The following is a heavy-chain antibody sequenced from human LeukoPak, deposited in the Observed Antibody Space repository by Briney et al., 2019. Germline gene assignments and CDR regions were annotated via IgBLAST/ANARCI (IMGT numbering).Heavy chain of an antibody. V-gene: IGHV3-30*04. D-gene: IGHD3-10*01. Sequence: GESLRLSCAASGFTFSSYAMHWVRQAPGKGLEWVAVISYDGSNKYYADSVKGRFTISRDNSKNTLYLQMNSLRAEDTAVYYCARDRARAFDYWGQGTLVTVSS. CDR1: GFTFSSYA. CDR3: ARDRARAFDY. J-gene: IGHJ4*02. CDR2: ISYDGSNK.